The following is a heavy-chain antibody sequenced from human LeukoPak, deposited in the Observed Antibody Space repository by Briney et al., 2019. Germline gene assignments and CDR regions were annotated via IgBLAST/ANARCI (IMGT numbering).Heavy chain of an antibody. V-gene: IGHV4-34*01. D-gene: IGHD6-6*01. Sequence: TSETLSLTCAVYGGSFSGYYWSWIRQPPGKGLEWIGEINHSGSTNYNPSLKSRVTISVDTSKNQFSLKLSSVTAADTAVYYCARVPYSSSSGDYYYYYYMDVWGKGTTVTVSS. J-gene: IGHJ6*03. CDR1: GGSFSGYY. CDR3: ARVPYSSSSGDYYYYYYMDV. CDR2: INHSGST.